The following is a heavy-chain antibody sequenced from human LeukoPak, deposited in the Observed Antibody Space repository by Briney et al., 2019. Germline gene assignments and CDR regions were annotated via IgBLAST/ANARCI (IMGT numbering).Heavy chain of an antibody. CDR3: AREKTDYGDYGLGVYYYGMDV. D-gene: IGHD4-17*01. CDR2: IHYSGST. V-gene: IGHV4-31*03. Sequence: SETLSLTCIVSGGSISSGGYYWTWIRQHPGKALEWIGYIHYSGSTHYNPSLKSRVTISIDTSKNQFSLKLSSVTAADTAVYYCAREKTDYGDYGLGVYYYGMDVWGQGTTVTVSS. J-gene: IGHJ6*02. CDR1: GGSISSGGYY.